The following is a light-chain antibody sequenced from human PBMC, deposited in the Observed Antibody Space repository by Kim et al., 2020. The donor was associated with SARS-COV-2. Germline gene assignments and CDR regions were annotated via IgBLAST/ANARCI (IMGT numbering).Light chain of an antibody. CDR2: GAS. CDR1: QSVSDN. Sequence: PGERAPLSCRASQSVSDNLAWYQQKLGQAPRLLIYGASTRATAIPARFSGSGSGTEFTLTISSLQSEDFAVYYCQQYNNWPPKYTFGQGTKLEI. J-gene: IGKJ2*01. CDR3: QQYNNWPPKYT. V-gene: IGKV3-15*01.